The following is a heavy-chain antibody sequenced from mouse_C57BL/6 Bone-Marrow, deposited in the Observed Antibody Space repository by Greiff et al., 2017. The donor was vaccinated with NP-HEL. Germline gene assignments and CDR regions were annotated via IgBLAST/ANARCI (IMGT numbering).Heavy chain of an antibody. CDR1: GYTFTSYW. J-gene: IGHJ2*01. Sequence: QVQLQQPGAELVKPGASVKLSCKASGYTFTSYWMQWVKQRPGQGLEWIGEIDPSDSYTNYNQKFKGKATLTVDTSSSTAYMQLSSLTSEDSAVYYCARTIYCDGSSLDYWGQGTTLTVSS. CDR2: IDPSDSYT. CDR3: ARTIYCDGSSLDY. V-gene: IGHV1-50*01. D-gene: IGHD1-1*01.